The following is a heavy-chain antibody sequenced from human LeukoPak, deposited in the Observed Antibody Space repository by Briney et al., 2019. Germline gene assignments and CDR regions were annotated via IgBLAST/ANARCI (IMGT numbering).Heavy chain of an antibody. V-gene: IGHV3-48*02. Sequence: GGSLRLSCAASGFTFSSYSLNWVRQAPGKGLEWVSYINSSRSTIHYADSVKGRFTISRDNAKNSLHLQMNSLRDEDTAVYYCARGRYYGGNSGDAFDIWGQGTMVTVSS. D-gene: IGHD4-23*01. CDR1: GFTFSSYS. J-gene: IGHJ3*02. CDR3: ARGRYYGGNSGDAFDI. CDR2: INSSRSTI.